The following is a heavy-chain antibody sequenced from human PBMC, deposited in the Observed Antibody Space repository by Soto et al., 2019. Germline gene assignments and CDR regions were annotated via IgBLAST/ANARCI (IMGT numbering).Heavy chain of an antibody. CDR1: GGSISSGGYY. CDR2: IYYSGST. J-gene: IGHJ6*03. Sequence: SETLSLTCTVSGGSISSGGYYWSWIRQHPGKGLEWIGYIYYSGSTYYNQSLKSRVTISVDTSKNQFSLKLSSVTAADTVVYYCARVVRNYYYYYMDVWGKGTTVTVSS. V-gene: IGHV4-31*03. CDR3: ARVVRNYYYYYMDV.